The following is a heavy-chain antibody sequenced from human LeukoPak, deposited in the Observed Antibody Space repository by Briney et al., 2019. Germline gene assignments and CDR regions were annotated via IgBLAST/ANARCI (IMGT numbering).Heavy chain of an antibody. V-gene: IGHV1-18*04. Sequence: ASVKVSCKASGYTFTSYYMHRVRQAPGQGLEWMGWISAYNGNTNYAQKLQGRVTMTTDTSTSTAYMELRSLRSDDTAVYYCARDGNLYYDSSGYYLGYAFDIWGQGTMVTVSS. J-gene: IGHJ3*02. CDR1: GYTFTSYY. CDR2: ISAYNGNT. CDR3: ARDGNLYYDSSGYYLGYAFDI. D-gene: IGHD3-22*01.